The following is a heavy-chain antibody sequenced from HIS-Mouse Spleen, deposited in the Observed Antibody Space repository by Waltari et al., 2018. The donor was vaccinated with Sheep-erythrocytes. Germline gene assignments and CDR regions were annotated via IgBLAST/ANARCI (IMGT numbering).Heavy chain of an antibody. V-gene: IGHV3-21*01. CDR1: GFTFSSYS. D-gene: IGHD1-26*01. Sequence: LVESGGSLRLSCAASGFTFSSYSMNWVRQAPGKGLEWVSSIRSSSSYIYYADSVKGRFTISRDNAKNSLYLQMNSLRAEDTAVYYCARVASGATFDYWGQGTLVTVSS. CDR3: ARVASGATFDY. CDR2: IRSSSSYI. J-gene: IGHJ4*02.